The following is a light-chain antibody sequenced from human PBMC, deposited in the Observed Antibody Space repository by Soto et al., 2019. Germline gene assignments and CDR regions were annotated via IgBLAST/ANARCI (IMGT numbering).Light chain of an antibody. CDR1: QRISNY. J-gene: IGKJ1*01. Sequence: DIQLTQSPSSLSASVGDRVTITCRASQRISNYLAWYQQKPGKVPKLLIYAASTLQSGVPSRFSGSGSGTDFTLTISSLQPEDVATYYCQKYNSAPQTFGQGNKVEIK. V-gene: IGKV1-27*01. CDR2: AAS. CDR3: QKYNSAPQT.